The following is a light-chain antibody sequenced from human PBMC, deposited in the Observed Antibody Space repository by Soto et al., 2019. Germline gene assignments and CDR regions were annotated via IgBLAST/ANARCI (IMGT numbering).Light chain of an antibody. CDR3: QQRSDWPT. V-gene: IGKV3-11*01. CDR1: QSVSSY. Sequence: EIVLTQSPATLSLSPGERVTLSCRASQSVSSYVAWYQQKPGQAPRLLIYDASNRAAGTPARFSGSGSGTDFTLTISSLEPEDFAVYCCQQRSDWPTFGPGTKVDIK. CDR2: DAS. J-gene: IGKJ3*01.